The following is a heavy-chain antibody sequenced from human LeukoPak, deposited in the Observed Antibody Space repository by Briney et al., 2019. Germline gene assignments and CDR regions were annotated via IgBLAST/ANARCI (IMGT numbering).Heavy chain of an antibody. CDR2: ISSSGSTM. V-gene: IGHV3-48*03. CDR1: GFTFSSYE. Sequence: GGSPRLSCAASGFTFSSYEMNWVRQAPGKGLEWVSYISSSGSTMYYADSVKGRFTISRDNAKNSLFLQMNSLRAEDTAVYYCAREARSWYRDYFDYWGQGTLVAVSS. CDR3: AREARSWYRDYFDY. J-gene: IGHJ4*02. D-gene: IGHD6-13*01.